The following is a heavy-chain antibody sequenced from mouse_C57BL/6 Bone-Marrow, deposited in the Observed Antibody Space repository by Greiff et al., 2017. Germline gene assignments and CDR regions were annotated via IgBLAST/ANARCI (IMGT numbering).Heavy chain of an antibody. CDR3: ARLGRGFAY. Sequence: VKLLESGAELARPGASVKLSCKASGYTFTSYGISWVKQRTGQGLEWIGEIYPRSGNTYYNEKFKGKATLTADKSSSTAYMELRSLTSEDSAVYFCARLGRGFAYWGQGTLVTVSA. V-gene: IGHV1-81*01. J-gene: IGHJ3*01. CDR2: IYPRSGNT. CDR1: GYTFTSYG. D-gene: IGHD4-1*01.